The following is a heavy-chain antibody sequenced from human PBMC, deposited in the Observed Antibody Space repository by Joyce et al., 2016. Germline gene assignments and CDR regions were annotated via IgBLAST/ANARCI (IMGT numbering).Heavy chain of an antibody. CDR1: GFSLRNPTMG. CDR3: ARIMSDNLDHQHYYYGFDV. V-gene: IGHV2-26*01. CDR2: LFPNDVK. D-gene: IGHD3/OR15-3a*01. J-gene: IGHJ6*02. Sequence: QVTLKESGPVLVKPTETLTLTCSVSGFSLRNPTMGVSWIRQPPGKALEWLAHLFPNDVKSYPTSLKTRLTISKYISKNPVVLTMTDMDPVDTATYHCARIMSDNLDHQHYYYGFDVWGQGTTVIVSS.